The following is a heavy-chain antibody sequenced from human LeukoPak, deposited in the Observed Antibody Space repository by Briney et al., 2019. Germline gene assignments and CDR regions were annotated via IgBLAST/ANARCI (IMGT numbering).Heavy chain of an antibody. CDR2: LYYTGRN. CDR1: GGSISPYY. J-gene: IGHJ5*02. D-gene: IGHD4-17*01. V-gene: IGHV4-59*01. CDR3: ARGGNGDFLKWFDP. Sequence: SETLSLTCTVSGGSISPYYWGWIRQPPGRGLEWIGYLYYTGRNSYNPSLKSRVTISVDMSKNQFSLKLTSVTAADTAVYYCARGGNGDFLKWFDPWGQGTLVTVPS.